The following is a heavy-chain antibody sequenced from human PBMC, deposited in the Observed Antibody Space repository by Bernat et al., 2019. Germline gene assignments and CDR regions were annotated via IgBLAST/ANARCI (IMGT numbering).Heavy chain of an antibody. Sequence: EVQLVESGGGLVKPGGSLRLSCAAPGFTFSSYSMNWVRQAPGKGLEWVSYMSSSSSTIYYEDSVKGRLTISRGNDKNTLYLQMNSLRGEDAAVYYCARRNSAVTSRSIDYWGQGTLVTVSS. V-gene: IGHV3-48*01. CDR1: GFTFSSYS. J-gene: IGHJ4*02. CDR3: ARRNSAVTSRSIDY. D-gene: IGHD4-17*01. CDR2: MSSSSSTI.